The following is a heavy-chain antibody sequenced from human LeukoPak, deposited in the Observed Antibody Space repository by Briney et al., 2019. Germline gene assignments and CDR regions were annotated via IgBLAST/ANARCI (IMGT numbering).Heavy chain of an antibody. D-gene: IGHD6-6*01. V-gene: IGHV3-33*07. J-gene: IGHJ6*02. CDR1: GFTFDKYW. CDR2: IWYDGSNK. Sequence: GGSLRLSCAASGFTFDKYWMNWVRQAPGKGLEWVAVIWYDGSNKYYADSVKGRFTISRDNSKNTLYLQMNSLRAEDTAVYYCARPKYSSSAYYYYGMDVWGQGTTVTVSS. CDR3: ARPKYSSSAYYYYGMDV.